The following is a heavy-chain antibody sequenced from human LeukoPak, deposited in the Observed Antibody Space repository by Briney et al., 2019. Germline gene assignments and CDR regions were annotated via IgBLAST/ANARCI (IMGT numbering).Heavy chain of an antibody. CDR3: ARGYYSGSGRYYFDF. V-gene: IGHV3-23*01. Sequence: GGSLRLSCAASKFTFVNYAMNWVRQAPGKGLEWISVIGGSGSTTNYADSVKGRFTISRDNSKNTLFLQMSSLRVDDTAVYYCARGYYSGSGRYYFDFWGQGTLVTVSS. CDR2: IGGSGSTT. CDR1: KFTFVNYA. D-gene: IGHD3-10*01. J-gene: IGHJ4*02.